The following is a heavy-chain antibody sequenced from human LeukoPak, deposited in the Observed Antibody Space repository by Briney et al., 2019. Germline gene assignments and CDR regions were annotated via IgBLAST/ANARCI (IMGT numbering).Heavy chain of an antibody. CDR1: GFTFSSYA. Sequence: GGSLRLSCAASGFTFSSYAMHWVRQAPGKGLEWVAVISYDGSNKYYADSVKGRFTISRDNSKNTLYLQMNSLRAEDTAVYYCAIIDYSSGPYPLDYWGQGTLVAVSS. D-gene: IGHD6-19*01. CDR3: AIIDYSSGPYPLDY. V-gene: IGHV3-30*04. J-gene: IGHJ4*02. CDR2: ISYDGSNK.